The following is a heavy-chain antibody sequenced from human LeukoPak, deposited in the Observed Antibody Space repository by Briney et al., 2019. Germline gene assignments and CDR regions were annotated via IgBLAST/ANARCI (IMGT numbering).Heavy chain of an antibody. J-gene: IGHJ5*02. Sequence: PSETLSLTCAVSGGSFSGYYWSWIRQPPGKGLEWIGEINHSGSTNYNPSLKSRVTISVDTSKNQFSLKLSSATAADTAVYYCARARLGYCSSTSCYHGNWFDPWGQGTLVTVSS. V-gene: IGHV4-34*01. CDR3: ARARLGYCSSTSCYHGNWFDP. CDR2: INHSGST. D-gene: IGHD2-2*01. CDR1: GGSFSGYY.